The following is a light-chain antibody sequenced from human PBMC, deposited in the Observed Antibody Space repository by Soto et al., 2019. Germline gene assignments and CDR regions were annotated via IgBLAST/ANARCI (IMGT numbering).Light chain of an antibody. CDR2: DVT. Sequence: QPVLTQPPSASGSPGQSVTISCTGSSSDVGGYNFVSWYQQHPGKAPKLMIYDVTERPSGVPDRFSGSKSGNTASLTVSGLQADDEADYYCSSYAGTNIPVMFGGGTKLTVL. V-gene: IGLV2-8*01. J-gene: IGLJ3*02. CDR1: SSDVGGYNF. CDR3: SSYAGTNIPVM.